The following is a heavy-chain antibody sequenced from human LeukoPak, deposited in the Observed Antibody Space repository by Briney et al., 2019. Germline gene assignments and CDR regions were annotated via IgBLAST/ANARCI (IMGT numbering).Heavy chain of an antibody. CDR1: GGSISSGSYY. Sequence: SETLSLTCTVSGGSISSGSYYWSWIRQPAGKGLEWIGRIYSSGSTNYNPSLKSRVTISLDTSKNQFSLKLSSVTAADTAVYYCARDLLPTVTTDYWGQGTLVTVSS. CDR3: ARDLLPTVTTDY. CDR2: IYSSGST. V-gene: IGHV4-61*02. J-gene: IGHJ4*02. D-gene: IGHD4-17*01.